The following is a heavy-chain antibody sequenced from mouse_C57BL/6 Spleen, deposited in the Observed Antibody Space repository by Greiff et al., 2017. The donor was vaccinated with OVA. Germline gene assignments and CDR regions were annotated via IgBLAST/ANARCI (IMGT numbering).Heavy chain of an antibody. Sequence: VQLQQSGPELVKPGASVKISCKASDYAFSSSWMNWVKQRPGKGLEWIGRIYPGDGDTNYNGKFKGKATLTADKSSSTAYMQLSSLTSEDSAVYFCARDAITTVEGFAYWGQGTLVTVSA. CDR1: DYAFSSSW. D-gene: IGHD1-1*01. J-gene: IGHJ3*01. CDR3: ARDAITTVEGFAY. CDR2: IYPGDGDT. V-gene: IGHV1-82*01.